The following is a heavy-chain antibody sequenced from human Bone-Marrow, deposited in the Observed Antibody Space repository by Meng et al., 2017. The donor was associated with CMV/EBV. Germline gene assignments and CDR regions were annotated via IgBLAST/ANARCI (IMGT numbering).Heavy chain of an antibody. CDR1: GFTFSSYS. J-gene: IGHJ5*02. CDR3: STLSTGVPWFDP. V-gene: IGHV3-21*01. D-gene: IGHD3-10*01. CDR2: ISSSSSYI. Sequence: GESLKISCAASGFTFSSYSMNWVRQAPGKGLEWVSSISSSSSYIYYADSVKGRFTISRDNAKNSLYLQMNSLRAEDTAVYYCSTLSTGVPWFDPWGQGPLVTIFS.